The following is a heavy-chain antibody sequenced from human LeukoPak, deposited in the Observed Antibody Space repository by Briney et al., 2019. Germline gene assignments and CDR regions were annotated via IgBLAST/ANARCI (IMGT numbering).Heavy chain of an antibody. CDR1: GGSIISYY. V-gene: IGHV4-59*08. Sequence: SETLSLTCTISGGSIISYYWSWIRQPPGKGLEWIGSIYYSGSTNYNPSLKSRVTISVDTSKNQFSLKLSSVTAADTAVYYCARRTLDCSSTSCYISNGRHDAFDIWGQGTMVTGS. CDR2: IYYSGST. D-gene: IGHD2-2*02. CDR3: ARRTLDCSSTSCYISNGRHDAFDI. J-gene: IGHJ3*02.